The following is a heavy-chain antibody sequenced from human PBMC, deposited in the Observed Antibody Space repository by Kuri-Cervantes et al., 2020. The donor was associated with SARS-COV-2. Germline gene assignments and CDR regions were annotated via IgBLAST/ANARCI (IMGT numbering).Heavy chain of an antibody. CDR1: GFTSSRYW. Sequence: GESLKISCAASGFTSSRYWMSWVRQAPGKGLEWVANIRQDGSQKLYVDSVKGRFTISRDNANNKMYLQMNSLRAEDTAVYYCARLGYCNSSSCNRGDYYYYYMDVWGNGSTVTVSS. J-gene: IGHJ6*03. CDR3: ARLGYCNSSSCNRGDYYYYYMDV. D-gene: IGHD2-2*03. V-gene: IGHV3-7*01. CDR2: IRQDGSQK.